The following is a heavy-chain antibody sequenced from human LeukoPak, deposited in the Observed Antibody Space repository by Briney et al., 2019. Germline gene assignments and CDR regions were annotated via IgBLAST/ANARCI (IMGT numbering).Heavy chain of an antibody. J-gene: IGHJ3*02. D-gene: IGHD1-26*01. CDR3: ARGVGATFVFI. V-gene: IGHV3-21*01. CDR2: INNVASHI. Sequence: GGSLRLSCAASGFSISSSAMNRVRQAPGKGLEWVSSINNVASHIYYAGSVRGRFTISRDNAKNSVYLQMNSLRAEDTAVYYCARGVGATFVFIWGQGTMVTVSS. CDR1: GFSISSSA.